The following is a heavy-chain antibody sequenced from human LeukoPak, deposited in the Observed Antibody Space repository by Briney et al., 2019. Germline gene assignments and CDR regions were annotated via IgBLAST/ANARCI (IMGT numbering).Heavy chain of an antibody. Sequence: GSSVKVSCKASGGTFSSYAISWVRQAPGQGLEWMGGIIPIFGTANYAQKFQCRVTITADESTSTAYMELSSLRSEDTAVYYCARASLRYYDILWYFDYWGQGTLVTVSS. D-gene: IGHD3-9*01. CDR2: IIPIFGTA. CDR3: ARASLRYYDILWYFDY. V-gene: IGHV1-69*01. CDR1: GGTFSSYA. J-gene: IGHJ4*02.